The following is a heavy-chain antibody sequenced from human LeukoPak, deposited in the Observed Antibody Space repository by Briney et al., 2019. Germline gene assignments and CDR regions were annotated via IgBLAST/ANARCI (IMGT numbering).Heavy chain of an antibody. D-gene: IGHD5-24*01. CDR1: GGTFSSYA. J-gene: IGHJ4*02. V-gene: IGHV1-69*13. CDR2: IIPIFGTA. CDR3: ARGEDGYYTSSGLGTPFF. Sequence: GASVKVSCKASGGTFSSYAISWVRQAPGQGLEWMGGIIPIFGTANYAQKFQGRVTITADESTSTAYMELSSLRSDDTAVYYCARGEDGYYTSSGLGTPFFWGQGTLVTVSS.